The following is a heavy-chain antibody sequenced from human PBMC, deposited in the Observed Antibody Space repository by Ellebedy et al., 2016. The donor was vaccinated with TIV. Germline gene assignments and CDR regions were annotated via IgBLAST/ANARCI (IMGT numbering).Heavy chain of an antibody. Sequence: SETLSLXCTVSGGSISSSSYYWGWIRQPPGKGLEWIGSIYYSGSTNYNPSLKSRVTISVDTSKNQFSLKLSSVTAADTAVYYCARLSSSWYVEGSTVDYWGQGTLVTVSS. CDR2: IYYSGST. CDR1: GGSISSSSYY. CDR3: ARLSSSWYVEGSTVDY. V-gene: IGHV4-39*07. D-gene: IGHD6-13*01. J-gene: IGHJ4*02.